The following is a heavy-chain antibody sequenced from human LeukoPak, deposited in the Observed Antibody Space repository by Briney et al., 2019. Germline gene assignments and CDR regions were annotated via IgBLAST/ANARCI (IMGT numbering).Heavy chain of an antibody. CDR2: ISYEGSNQ. CDR1: GFTFSSHA. CDR3: ARDYRVGCTSYDCYPIDY. V-gene: IGHV3-30*04. J-gene: IGHJ4*02. Sequence: GGSLRLSCADSGFTFSSHAMHWVRQAPGKGLEWVAVISYEGSNQYYADSVRGRFTISRDDSKNTVYLQMNSLRDEDTALYYCARDYRVGCTSYDCYPIDYWGQGALVTVSS. D-gene: IGHD2-21*02.